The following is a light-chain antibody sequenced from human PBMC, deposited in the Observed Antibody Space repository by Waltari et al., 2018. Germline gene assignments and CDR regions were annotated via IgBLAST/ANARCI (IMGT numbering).Light chain of an antibody. Sequence: SYELTQPPSVSVSPGQAASITCSGDALPNKYAYWYQQKSGQAPVLVIYEDSKRPSGIPERFSGSSSGTTATLTLSGAQVEDEGDYYCYSTDSSDTHRVFGGGTKLTVL. CDR2: EDS. CDR3: YSTDSSDTHRV. J-gene: IGLJ3*02. CDR1: ALPNKY. V-gene: IGLV3-10*01.